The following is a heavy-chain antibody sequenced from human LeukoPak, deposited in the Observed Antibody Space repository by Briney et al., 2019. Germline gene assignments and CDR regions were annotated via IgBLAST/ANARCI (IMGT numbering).Heavy chain of an antibody. V-gene: IGHV1-3*01. CDR1: GYTFTSYA. CDR2: INAGNGNT. Sequence: ASVKVSCKASGYTFTSYAMHWVRQAPGQRLEWMGWINAGNGNTKYSQKFQGRVTITRDTSASTAYMELSSLRSEDTAVYYCARGHCTNGVCYRLWFDPWGQGTLVTVSS. J-gene: IGHJ5*02. CDR3: ARGHCTNGVCYRLWFDP. D-gene: IGHD2-8*01.